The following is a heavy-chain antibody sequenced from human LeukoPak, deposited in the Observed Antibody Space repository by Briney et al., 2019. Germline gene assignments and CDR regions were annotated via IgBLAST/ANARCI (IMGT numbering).Heavy chain of an antibody. D-gene: IGHD6-13*01. CDR3: ARKTAAAGPSILYYYYGMDV. CDR2: MNPNSGNT. J-gene: IGHJ6*02. V-gene: IGHV1-8*01. Sequence: ASVKVSCKASEYTFTSHDIKWVRQATGQGLEWMGWMNPNSGNTGYAQKFQGRVTMTRDTSINTAYMELHSLRSEDTAVYYCARKTAAAGPSILYYYYGMDVWGQGTTVTVSS. CDR1: EYTFTSHD.